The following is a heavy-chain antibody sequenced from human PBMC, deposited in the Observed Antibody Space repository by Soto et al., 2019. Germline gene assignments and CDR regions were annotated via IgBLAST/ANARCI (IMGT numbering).Heavy chain of an antibody. CDR3: ARGGWNYGPGDFDV. V-gene: IGHV1-18*04. J-gene: IGHJ3*01. D-gene: IGHD1-7*01. CDR1: GYTFTDYG. Sequence: QGQLVQSGAEVKTPGASVKVSCHASGYTFTDYGINWVRQAPGQGLEWLAWISTYNGKTYHVSTVQRTLTLTTDTSTRTAYIHLRSLRSDDAAVYYCARGGWNYGPGDFDVWGQGTKVTVSS. CDR2: ISTYNGKT.